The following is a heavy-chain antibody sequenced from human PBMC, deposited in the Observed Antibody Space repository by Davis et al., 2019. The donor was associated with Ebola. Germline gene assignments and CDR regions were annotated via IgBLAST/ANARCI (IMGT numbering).Heavy chain of an antibody. CDR3: ARVGGEGEPDY. CDR2: IYSGGST. J-gene: IGHJ4*02. D-gene: IGHD3-16*01. Sequence: GESLKISCAASGFTVSSNYMSWVRQAPGKGLEWVSVIYSGGSTYYADSVKGRFTISRDNSKNTLYLQMNSLRAEDTAVYYCARVGGEGEPDYWGQGTLVTVSS. CDR1: GFTVSSNY. V-gene: IGHV3-66*01.